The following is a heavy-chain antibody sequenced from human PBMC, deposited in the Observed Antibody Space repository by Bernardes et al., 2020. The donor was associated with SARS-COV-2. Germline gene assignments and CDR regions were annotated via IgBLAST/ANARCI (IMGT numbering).Heavy chain of an antibody. Sequence: WETLSLTCAVYGGSFRGYYWSWIRQPPGKGLEWIGEINHRGSANYNPSLKSRVTTSVDTSKNQFSLNLRSVTAADTAVYYCVRGGYWRFDSWGQGALVTVSS. V-gene: IGHV4-34*01. CDR3: VRGGYWRFDS. D-gene: IGHD5-12*01. CDR2: INHRGSA. J-gene: IGHJ4*02. CDR1: GGSFRGYY.